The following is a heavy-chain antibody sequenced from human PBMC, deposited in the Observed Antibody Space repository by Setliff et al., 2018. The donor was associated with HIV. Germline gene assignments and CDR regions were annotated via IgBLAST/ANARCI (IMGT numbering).Heavy chain of an antibody. CDR2: VNHSGST. J-gene: IGHJ4*02. V-gene: IGHV4-34*01. D-gene: IGHD3-3*01. Sequence: SETLSLTCAVYGGSFSGYHWNWIRQPPGKGLEWIGEVNHSGSTYYNPSLQTRVTISEDTSKNQFSLRLKSVTAADTAVYYCARGEFYDFWGQGTLVTVSS. CDR1: GGSFSGYH. CDR3: ARGEFYDF.